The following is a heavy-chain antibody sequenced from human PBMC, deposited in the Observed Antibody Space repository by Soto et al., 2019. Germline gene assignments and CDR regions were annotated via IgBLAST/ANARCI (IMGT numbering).Heavy chain of an antibody. Sequence: EASVKVSCKASGYTFTSYGISWVRQAPGQGLEWMGWISAYNGNTNYAQKLQGRVTMTTDTSTSTAYMELRSLRSDDTAVYYCARGFRVVVAATDYYGMDVWGQGTTVTVSS. CDR1: GYTFTSYG. CDR3: ARGFRVVVAATDYYGMDV. J-gene: IGHJ6*02. CDR2: ISAYNGNT. V-gene: IGHV1-18*04. D-gene: IGHD2-15*01.